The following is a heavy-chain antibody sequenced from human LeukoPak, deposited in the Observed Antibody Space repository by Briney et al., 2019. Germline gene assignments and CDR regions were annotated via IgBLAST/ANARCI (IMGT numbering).Heavy chain of an antibody. J-gene: IGHJ4*02. V-gene: IGHV1-24*01. Sequence: ASVKVSCKVSGYTHTELSMHWVRQAPGKGLEWMGGFDPEDGETIYAQKFQGRVTMTEDTSTDTAYMELSSLRSEDTAVYYCATQYCSGGSCYSGFDYWGQGTLVTVSS. D-gene: IGHD2-15*01. CDR2: FDPEDGET. CDR1: GYTHTELS. CDR3: ATQYCSGGSCYSGFDY.